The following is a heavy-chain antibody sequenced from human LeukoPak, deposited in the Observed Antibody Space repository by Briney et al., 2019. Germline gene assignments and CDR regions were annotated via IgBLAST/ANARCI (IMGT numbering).Heavy chain of an antibody. D-gene: IGHD1-26*01. CDR1: GFTFDKAW. Sequence: GGSLRLSCAASGFTFDKAWMTWVRQAPGKGLEWVAFIRYDAINKYYADSVKGRFTISRDNSRNTLYLQMNSLRAEDTALYYCAKDGDTVSGTYYFDMDVWGKGTTVTISS. CDR2: IRYDAINK. CDR3: AKDGDTVSGTYYFDMDV. J-gene: IGHJ6*03. V-gene: IGHV3-30*02.